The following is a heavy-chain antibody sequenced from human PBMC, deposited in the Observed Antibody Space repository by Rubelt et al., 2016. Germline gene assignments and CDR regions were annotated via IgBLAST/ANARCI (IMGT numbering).Heavy chain of an antibody. D-gene: IGHD6-6*01. J-gene: IGHJ4*02. V-gene: IGHV4-31*03. Sequence: QVQLQESGPGLVKPSQTLSLTCTVSGGSISSGGYYWSWIPQYPGKGLEWIGYMYYSGSTYYNRSGKRRVTIAVDTSKNQLSLKRSSVTAAETAVYYWARETQLVLDYWGQGTLVTVSS. CDR3: ARETQLVLDY. CDR1: GGSISSGGYY. CDR2: MYYSGST.